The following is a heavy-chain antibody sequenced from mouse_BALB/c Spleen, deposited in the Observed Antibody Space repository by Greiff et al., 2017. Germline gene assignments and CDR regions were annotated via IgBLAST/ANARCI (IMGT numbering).Heavy chain of an antibody. CDR2: IYYSGTI. V-gene: IGHV3-5*02. CDR1: GISITTGNSR. CDR3: ARYGSSWYFDV. Sequence: EVKLVESGPGLVKPSQTVSLTCTVTGISITTGNSRWSWIRQFPGNKLEWIGYIYYSGTITYNPSLTSRTTITRDTSKNQFFLEMNSLTAEDTATYYCARYGSSWYFDVWGAGTTVTVSS. J-gene: IGHJ1*01. D-gene: IGHD1-1*01.